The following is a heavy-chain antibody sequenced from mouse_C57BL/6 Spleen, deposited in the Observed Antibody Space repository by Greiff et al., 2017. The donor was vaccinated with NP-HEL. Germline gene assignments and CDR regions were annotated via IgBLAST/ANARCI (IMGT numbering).Heavy chain of an antibody. CDR2: IYPGSGST. J-gene: IGHJ3*01. V-gene: IGHV1-55*01. Sequence: QVQLQQSGAELVNPGASVKMSCKASGYTFTSYCITWVKQRPGQGLEWIGEIYPGSGSTNYNEKFKGKATLTVDPSSSTAYMQLSSLPSEDSAVYCCARYEDYDYGSCYGFAGRGKGTLVTVSA. D-gene: IGHD1-1*01. CDR3: ARYEDYDYGSCYGFAG. CDR1: GYTFTSYC.